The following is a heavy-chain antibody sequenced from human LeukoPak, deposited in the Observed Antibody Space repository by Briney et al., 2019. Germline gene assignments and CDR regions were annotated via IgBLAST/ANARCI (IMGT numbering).Heavy chain of an antibody. D-gene: IGHD2-21*02. CDR1: GFTFSSYW. CDR3: ARDLASCAGDCYSDGFDY. CDR2: IKQDGSEK. J-gene: IGHJ4*02. Sequence: GGSLRLSCAASGFTFSSYWMSWVRQAPGKGLEWVANIKQDGSEKYYVDSVKGRFTISRDNAKNSLYLQMNSLRAEDTAVYYCARDLASCAGDCYSDGFDYWGQGALVTVSS. V-gene: IGHV3-7*03.